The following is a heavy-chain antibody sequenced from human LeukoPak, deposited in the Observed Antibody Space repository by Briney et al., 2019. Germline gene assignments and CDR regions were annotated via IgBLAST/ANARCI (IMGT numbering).Heavy chain of an antibody. CDR2: ISGSGTGT. J-gene: IGHJ4*02. CDR1: GFTFSSYA. Sequence: PGGSLRLSCAASGFTFSSYAMSWVRQAPGKGLEWVSAISGSGTGTYYVDSVKGRFTISRDNSKNTLYLQMNSLRAEDTAVYYCADGYSSGFDYWGQGTLVTVSS. V-gene: IGHV3-23*01. D-gene: IGHD6-19*01. CDR3: ADGYSSGFDY.